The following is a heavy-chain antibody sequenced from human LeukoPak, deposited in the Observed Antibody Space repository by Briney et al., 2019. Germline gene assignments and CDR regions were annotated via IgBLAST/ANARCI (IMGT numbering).Heavy chain of an antibody. CDR3: ARNGYYYDSSGYYYAGGNDAFDI. CDR2: IKQDGSEK. Sequence: PGGSLRLSCAASGFTFSSYAMSWVRQAPGKGLEWVANIKQDGSEKYYVDSVKGRFTISRDNAKNSLYLQMNSLRAEDTAVYYCARNGYYYDSSGYYYAGGNDAFDIWGQGTMVTVSS. J-gene: IGHJ3*02. D-gene: IGHD3-22*01. CDR1: GFTFSSYA. V-gene: IGHV3-7*03.